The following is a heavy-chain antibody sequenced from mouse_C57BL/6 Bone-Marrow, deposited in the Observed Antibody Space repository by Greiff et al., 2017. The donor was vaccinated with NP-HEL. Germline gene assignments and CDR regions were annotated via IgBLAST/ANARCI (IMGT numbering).Heavy chain of an antibody. Sequence: VQLQQPGAELVMPGASVKLSCKASGYTFTSYWMHWVKQRPGQGLEWIGSIDPSDSYTNYNQKFKGKSTLTVDKSSSTAYMQRSSLTSEDSAVYYCARQNGYYFYAMDYWGQGTSVTVSS. D-gene: IGHD2-3*01. J-gene: IGHJ4*01. V-gene: IGHV1-69*01. CDR2: IDPSDSYT. CDR3: ARQNGYYFYAMDY. CDR1: GYTFTSYW.